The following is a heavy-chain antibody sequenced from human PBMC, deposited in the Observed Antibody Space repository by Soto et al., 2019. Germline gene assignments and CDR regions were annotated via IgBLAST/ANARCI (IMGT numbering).Heavy chain of an antibody. Sequence: EVQLVESGGGLVQPGGSLRLSCEVSGFIFSDYLMSWVRQAPGKGLEWVANIGHDGIETNYVGSVMGRFSISRDNAKSSLYLQMTSLRAEDTAVYYCTRDEGKSHINYRFDYWGQGTQVTVSS. D-gene: IGHD3-16*02. J-gene: IGHJ4*02. CDR2: IGHDGIET. V-gene: IGHV3-7*03. CDR1: GFIFSDYL. CDR3: TRDEGKSHINYRFDY.